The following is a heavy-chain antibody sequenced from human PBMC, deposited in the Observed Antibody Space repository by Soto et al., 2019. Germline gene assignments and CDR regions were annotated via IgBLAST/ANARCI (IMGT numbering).Heavy chain of an antibody. CDR2: IYWDDDK. CDR1: GFSLSTSGVG. J-gene: IGHJ4*02. D-gene: IGHD4-17*01. V-gene: IGHV2-5*02. CDR3: AHRRVDTVTTAAEKSKNDSFDY. Sequence: QITLKESGPTLVKPTQTLTLTCTFSGFSLSTSGVGVGWIRQPPGKALEWLALIYWDDDKRYSPSLKSRLTITKDTSKNQVVLTMTNMDPVDTATYYCAHRRVDTVTTAAEKSKNDSFDYWGQGTLVTVSS.